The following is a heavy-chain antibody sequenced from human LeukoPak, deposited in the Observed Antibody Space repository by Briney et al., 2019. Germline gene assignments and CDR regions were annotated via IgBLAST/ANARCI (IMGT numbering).Heavy chain of an antibody. J-gene: IGHJ4*02. D-gene: IGHD1-1*01. CDR1: GYTFTSHD. V-gene: IGHV1-8*01. Sequence: ASVKVSCRASGYTFTSHDINWVRLATGQGLEWMGWMNPDSGNTGFAQKSQGRVTMGRDTSINTAYMELHSLTSEDTAVYYCARGYSPTIRTTGNDYWGQGTLVTVPS. CDR3: ARGYSPTIRTTGNDY. CDR2: MNPDSGNT.